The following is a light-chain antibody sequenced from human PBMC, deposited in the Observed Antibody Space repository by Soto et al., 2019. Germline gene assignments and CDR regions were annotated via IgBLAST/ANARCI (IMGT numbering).Light chain of an antibody. Sequence: EIVLTQSPGTLSLSPGERATLSCRASQSVGSYLAWYQQKPGQAPRLLIYDASNRATGIPARFSGSGSGTDFTLTISSLEPEDFAVYYGQQRSNWPPITFGQGTRLE. CDR1: QSVGSY. J-gene: IGKJ5*01. CDR2: DAS. V-gene: IGKV3-11*01. CDR3: QQRSNWPPIT.